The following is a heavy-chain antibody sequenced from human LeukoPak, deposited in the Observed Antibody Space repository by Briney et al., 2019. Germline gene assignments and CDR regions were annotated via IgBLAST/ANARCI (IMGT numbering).Heavy chain of an antibody. V-gene: IGHV4-30-2*01. D-gene: IGHD6-19*01. CDR3: ARGGDASGWLFDY. CDR1: GDSISSDGYS. CDR2: IYHSGST. Sequence: SETLSLTCAVSGDSISSDGYSWSWIRQPPGKGLEWIGYIYHSGSTYYNPSLKSRVTILLDRSKNQFSLKLSSVTAADTAVYYCARGGDASGWLFDYWGQGILVTVSS. J-gene: IGHJ4*02.